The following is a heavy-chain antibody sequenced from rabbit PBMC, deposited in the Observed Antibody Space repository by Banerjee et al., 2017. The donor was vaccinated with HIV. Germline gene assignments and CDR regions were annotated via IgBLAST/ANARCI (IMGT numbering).Heavy chain of an antibody. Sequence: QSLEESGGDLVKPGGTLTLTCKASGIDFSSYYTMGWARQAPGKGLEWIACIGAGSSVGTDYASWAKGRFTISKTSSTTVTLQMTSLTAADTATYFCAREIAGVAESFNLWGPGTLVTVS. D-gene: IGHD4-2*01. CDR2: IGAGSSVGT. J-gene: IGHJ4*01. V-gene: IGHV1S40*01. CDR1: GIDFSSYYT. CDR3: AREIAGVAESFNL.